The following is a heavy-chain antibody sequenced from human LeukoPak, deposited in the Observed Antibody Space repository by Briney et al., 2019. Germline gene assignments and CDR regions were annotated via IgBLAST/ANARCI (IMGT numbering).Heavy chain of an antibody. CDR3: ARGVTTGTTPYYYAMDV. CDR2: VCSGGST. CDR1: GFTVSSNY. D-gene: IGHD1-1*01. V-gene: IGHV3-53*01. J-gene: IGHJ6*02. Sequence: GGSLRLSCAASGFTVSSNYMSWVRQAPGRGLEWVSVVCSGGSTYYADSVKGRFTISRDNPKNTLYLQMNSLRAEDTAVYYCARGVTTGTTPYYYAMDVWGQGTTVTVSS.